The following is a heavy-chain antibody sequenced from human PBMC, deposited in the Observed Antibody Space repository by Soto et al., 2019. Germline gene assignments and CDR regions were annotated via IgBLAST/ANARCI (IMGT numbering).Heavy chain of an antibody. J-gene: IGHJ4*02. CDR2: ISSNGGST. Sequence: GGSLRLSCSASGFTFSSYAMHWVRQAPGKGLEYASAISSNGGSTYYADSMKGRFTVSRDNAKNSVYLEMNSLSAEDTAVYYCARESEDLTSNFDYWGQGTLVTVSS. V-gene: IGHV3-64*04. CDR3: ARESEDLTSNFDY. CDR1: GFTFSSYA.